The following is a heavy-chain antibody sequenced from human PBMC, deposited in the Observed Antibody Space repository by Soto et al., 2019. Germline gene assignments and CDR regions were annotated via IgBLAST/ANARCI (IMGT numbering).Heavy chain of an antibody. CDR3: AREIEGCSSTSCYQDYYYMDV. CDR2: ISSSSSYT. CDR1: GFTFSDYY. J-gene: IGHJ6*03. V-gene: IGHV3-11*06. D-gene: IGHD2-2*01. Sequence: GESLKISCAASGFTFSDYYMSWIRQAPGKGLEWVSYISSSSSYTNYADSVKGRFTISRDNAKNSLYLQMNSLRAEDTAVYYCAREIEGCSSTSCYQDYYYMDVWGKGTTVTVSS.